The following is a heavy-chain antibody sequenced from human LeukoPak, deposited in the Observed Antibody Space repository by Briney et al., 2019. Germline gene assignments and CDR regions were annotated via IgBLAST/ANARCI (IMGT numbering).Heavy chain of an antibody. J-gene: IGHJ6*03. CDR2: IYYSGST. V-gene: IGHV4-39*07. Sequence: SETLSLTCTVSGGSISSGSYYWSWIRQPPGKGLEWIGSIYYSGSTYYNPSLKSRVTISVDTSKNQFSLKLSSVTAADTAVYYCARDSQDVATRYYYYMDVWGKGTTVTVSS. CDR1: GGSISSGSYY. D-gene: IGHD5-12*01. CDR3: ARDSQDVATRYYYYMDV.